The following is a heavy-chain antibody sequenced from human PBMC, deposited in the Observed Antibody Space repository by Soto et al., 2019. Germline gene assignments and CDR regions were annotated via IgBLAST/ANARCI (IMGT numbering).Heavy chain of an antibody. CDR2: IYHSGST. CDR3: ARDQLEGNWFDP. J-gene: IGHJ5*02. D-gene: IGHD1-1*01. V-gene: IGHV4-59*12. CDR1: GGSIRTSY. Sequence: SETLSLTCTVSGGSIRTSYWSWIRQPPGKGLEWIGYIYHSGSTLYNPSLKSRVTISVDKSKNQFSLKLTSVTAADTAVYYCARDQLEGNWFDPWGQGTLVTVSS.